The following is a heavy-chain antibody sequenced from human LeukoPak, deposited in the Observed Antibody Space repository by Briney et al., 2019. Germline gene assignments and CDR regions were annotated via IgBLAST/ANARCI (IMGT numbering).Heavy chain of an antibody. Sequence: VQPGRSLRLSCAASGFTFSSYGMHWVRPAPGKGLEWVAVISYDGSNKYYADSVKGRFPISSDNSKNTLYLQMNSLRAEDTAVYYCAKGDDYGALFDYWGQGTLVTVSP. CDR3: AKGDDYGALFDY. CDR1: GFTFSSYG. CDR2: ISYDGSNK. D-gene: IGHD4-17*01. J-gene: IGHJ4*02. V-gene: IGHV3-30*18.